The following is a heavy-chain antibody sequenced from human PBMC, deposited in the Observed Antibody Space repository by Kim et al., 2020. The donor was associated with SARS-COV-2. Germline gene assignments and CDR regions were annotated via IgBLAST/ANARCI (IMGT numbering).Heavy chain of an antibody. J-gene: IGHJ3*02. CDR2: IYYSGST. D-gene: IGHD3-3*01. CDR3: ARSGLKRITIFGVDPHDGNAFDI. V-gene: IGHV4-39*01. Sequence: SETLSLTCTVSGGSISSSSCYWGWIRQPPGKGLEWIGSIYYSGSTYYNPSLKSRVTISVDTSKNQFSLKLSSVTAADTAVYYCARSGLKRITIFGVDPHDGNAFDIWGQGTMVTVSS. CDR1: GGSISSSSCY.